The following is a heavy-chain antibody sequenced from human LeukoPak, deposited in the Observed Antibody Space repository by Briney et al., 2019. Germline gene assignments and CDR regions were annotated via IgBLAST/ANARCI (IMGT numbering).Heavy chain of an antibody. Sequence: PGGSLRLSCAASGFTFSNYAMSWVRQPPGKGLEWVSVISGSGDSTYYADSVKGRFTISRDNSKNTLYLQMNSLRAEDTAVYYCAKIPREYCSGGSCYGDYWGQGILVTVSS. J-gene: IGHJ4*02. CDR1: GFTFSNYA. D-gene: IGHD2-15*01. V-gene: IGHV3-23*01. CDR2: ISGSGDST. CDR3: AKIPREYCSGGSCYGDY.